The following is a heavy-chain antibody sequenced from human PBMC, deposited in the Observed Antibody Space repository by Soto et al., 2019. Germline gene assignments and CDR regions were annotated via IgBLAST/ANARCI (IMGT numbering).Heavy chain of an antibody. CDR1: GFIFDDYA. CDR3: AKGPRSAYQVLYYFDY. Sequence: EVQLVESGGGLVQPGRSLRLSCAASGFIFDDYAMHWVRQAPGKGQEWVSGISWNSGSIGYADSVKGRFTISRDNAKNSLYLQINSLRTEDTALYYCAKGPRSAYQVLYYFDYWGQGTLVTVSS. CDR2: ISWNSGSI. J-gene: IGHJ4*02. D-gene: IGHD2-2*01. V-gene: IGHV3-9*01.